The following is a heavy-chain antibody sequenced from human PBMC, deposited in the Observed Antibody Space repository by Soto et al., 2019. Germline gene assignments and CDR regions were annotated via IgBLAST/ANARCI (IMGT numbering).Heavy chain of an antibody. V-gene: IGHV4-30-2*06. J-gene: IGHJ4*02. CDR3: ASSYTGRPSSGSFDH. Sequence: QLQLQESGSGLVKPSQTLSLTCAVSGGSITIGGHSWSWIRQSPGKGLEWIGYIYHSGGTYYNPSLTSRVTISIDRSKNECSLKLTSATAADTAVYYCASSYTGRPSSGSFDHWGQGTLVTVSS. CDR2: IYHSGGT. CDR1: GGSITIGGHS. D-gene: IGHD6-25*01.